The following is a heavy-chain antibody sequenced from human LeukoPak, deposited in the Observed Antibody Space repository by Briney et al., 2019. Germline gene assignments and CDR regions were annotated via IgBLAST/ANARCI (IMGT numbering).Heavy chain of an antibody. CDR1: GYTFNNHY. D-gene: IGHD5-12*01. CDR2: INPSGGST. CDR3: ATKVADPTAFDI. J-gene: IGHJ3*02. V-gene: IGHV1-46*02. Sequence: GASVKVSCKASGYTFNNHYMYWVRQVPGQGLEWMGVINPSGGSTSYAQKFQGRVTMTRDTSTRTVYMELSSLRSEDTAVYYCATKVADPTAFDIWGQGTMVTVSS.